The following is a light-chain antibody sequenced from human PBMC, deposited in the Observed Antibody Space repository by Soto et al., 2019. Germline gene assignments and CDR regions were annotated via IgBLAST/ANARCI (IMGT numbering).Light chain of an antibody. V-gene: IGKV1-5*03. J-gene: IGKJ4*01. CDR1: QSVNSW. CDR3: QQYDTSPLT. CDR2: KAS. Sequence: DIQMTQSPSTLSASVGDRVTITCRASQSVNSWLAWYQQKPGKAPKLLLYKASSLESGVPSRFSGSGSGTEFTLTISSLQPDDFGTYYCQQYDTSPLTVGGGTKADIK.